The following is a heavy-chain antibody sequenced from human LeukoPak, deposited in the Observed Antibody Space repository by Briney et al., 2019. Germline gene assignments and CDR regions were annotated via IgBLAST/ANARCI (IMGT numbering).Heavy chain of an antibody. Sequence: GGSLRLSCAASGFTFSSYWMSWVRQAPGKGLEWVSAISGGGGTTYYTDSVKGRFTISRDNSKNTLYLQMNSLRAEDTAVYYCSRGLRDGYSNYWYFDLWGRGTLVTVSS. V-gene: IGHV3-23*01. CDR1: GFTFSSYW. CDR2: ISGGGGTT. D-gene: IGHD5-24*01. J-gene: IGHJ2*01. CDR3: SRGLRDGYSNYWYFDL.